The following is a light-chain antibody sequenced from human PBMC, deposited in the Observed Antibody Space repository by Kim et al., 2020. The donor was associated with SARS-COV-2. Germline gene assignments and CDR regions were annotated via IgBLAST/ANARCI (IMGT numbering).Light chain of an antibody. CDR2: GKN. V-gene: IGLV3-19*01. CDR1: SLRSYY. CDR3: NSRDSSGNHWV. J-gene: IGLJ3*02. Sequence: ALGQTVRITCQGDSLRSYYASWYQQKPGQAPVLVIYGKNNRPSGIPDRFSGSSSGTTASLTITGAQAEDEADYYCNSRDSSGNHWVFGGGTKLTVL.